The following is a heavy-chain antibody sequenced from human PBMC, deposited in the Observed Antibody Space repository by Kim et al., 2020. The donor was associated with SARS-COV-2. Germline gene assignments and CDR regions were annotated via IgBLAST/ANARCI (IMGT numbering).Heavy chain of an antibody. CDR3: AREMGYCSSTSCPSWYFDL. CDR2: IIPIFGTA. V-gene: IGHV1-69*13. J-gene: IGHJ2*01. Sequence: SVKVSCKASGGTFSSYAISWVRQAPGQGLEWMGGIIPIFGTANYAQKFQGRVTITADESTSTAYMELSSLRSEDTAVYYCAREMGYCSSTSCPSWYFDLWGRGTLVTVSS. D-gene: IGHD2-2*01. CDR1: GGTFSSYA.